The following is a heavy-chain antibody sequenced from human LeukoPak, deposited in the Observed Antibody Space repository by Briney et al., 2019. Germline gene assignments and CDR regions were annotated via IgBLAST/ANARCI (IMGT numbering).Heavy chain of an antibody. CDR1: GYTFTSYD. D-gene: IGHD6-13*01. CDR2: MNPNSGNT. Sequence: GASVKVSCKASGYTFTSYDINWARQATGQGLEWMGWMNPNSGNTGYAQKFQGRVTMTRNTSISTAYMELSTLRSEDTAVYYCARGGAAADYYYYYYMDVWGKGTTVTVSS. J-gene: IGHJ6*03. CDR3: ARGGAAADYYYYYYMDV. V-gene: IGHV1-8*01.